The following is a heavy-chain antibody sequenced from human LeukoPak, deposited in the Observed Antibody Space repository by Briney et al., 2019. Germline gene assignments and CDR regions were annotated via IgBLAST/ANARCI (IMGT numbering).Heavy chain of an antibody. CDR3: VRGSYGAYDY. J-gene: IGHJ4*02. V-gene: IGHV3-21*01. D-gene: IGHD4-17*01. Sequence: GGSLRLSCAASGFIFSSFAMSWVRQAPGKGLEWVSSISSDSSYIYYADAVHGRFTVSRDNAKYSLYLQMNSLRAEDTAVYYCVRGSYGAYDYWGQGSLVTVSS. CDR1: GFIFSSFA. CDR2: ISSDSSYI.